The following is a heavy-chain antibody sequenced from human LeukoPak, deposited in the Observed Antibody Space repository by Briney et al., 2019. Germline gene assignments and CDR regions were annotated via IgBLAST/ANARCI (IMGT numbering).Heavy chain of an antibody. CDR3: ARDRNSGSSLDI. CDR2: IYPYSGDT. CDR1: GYTFTDYY. D-gene: IGHD6-6*01. Sequence: ASVTVSCMASGYTFTDYYMHWVRQAPGQGLEWMGWIYPYSGDTNYAQNFQGRVTMTRDTSISTAYMELSSLKSDDTAVYYCARDRNSGSSLDIWGQGTMLTVSS. V-gene: IGHV1-2*02. J-gene: IGHJ3*02.